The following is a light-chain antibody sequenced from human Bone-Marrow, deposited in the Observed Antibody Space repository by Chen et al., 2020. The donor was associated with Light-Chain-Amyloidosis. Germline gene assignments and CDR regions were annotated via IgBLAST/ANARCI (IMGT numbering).Light chain of an antibody. CDR1: NIGRKS. V-gene: IGLV3-21*02. Sequence: SSVLVQPPSVSVAPGQTARFTWGGNNIGRKSVHWYQQKAGQAPVVVVYEDSDRPSGIPERFAGSTSENAATLTITRVEAGDGADYCCQVSHYSREVVFGGGTKLTVL. J-gene: IGLJ2*01. CDR3: QVSHYSREVV. CDR2: EDS.